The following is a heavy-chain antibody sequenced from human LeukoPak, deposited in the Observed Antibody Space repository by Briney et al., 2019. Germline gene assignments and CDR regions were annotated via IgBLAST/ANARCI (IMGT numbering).Heavy chain of an antibody. Sequence: GASVKVSCKASGYTFTSYDINWVRQATGQGLEWMGWMNPNSGNTGYAQKFQGRVTITRNTSISTAYMELSSLRSEDTAVYYCARRGNYYYYMDVWGKGTPVTVSS. CDR2: MNPNSGNT. J-gene: IGHJ6*03. CDR3: ARRGNYYYYMDV. CDR1: GYTFTSYD. D-gene: IGHD3-16*01. V-gene: IGHV1-8*03.